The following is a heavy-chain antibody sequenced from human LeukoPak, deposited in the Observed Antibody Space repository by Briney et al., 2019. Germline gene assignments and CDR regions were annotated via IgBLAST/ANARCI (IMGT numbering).Heavy chain of an antibody. CDR2: ISGSGGST. V-gene: IGHV3-23*01. D-gene: IGHD1-26*01. CDR3: AIDLGGSRFDY. CDR1: GFTFSSYA. J-gene: IGHJ4*02. Sequence: GGSLRLSCAASGFTFSSYAMSWVRQAPGKGLEWVSAISGSGGSTYYADSVKGRFTISRDNSKNTLYLQMNSLRAGDTAVYYCAIDLGGSRFDYWGQGTLVTVSS.